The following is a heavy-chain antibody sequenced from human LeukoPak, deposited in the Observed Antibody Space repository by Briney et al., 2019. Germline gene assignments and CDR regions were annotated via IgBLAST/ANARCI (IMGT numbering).Heavy chain of an antibody. CDR2: IYYSGST. CDR3: AREGLAGYFDY. V-gene: IGHV4-39*02. J-gene: IGHJ4*02. D-gene: IGHD3/OR15-3a*01. Sequence: SETLSLTCTVSGGSISSSSYYWGWIRQPPGKGLEWIGSIYYSGSTYYNPSLKSRVTISVDTSKNQFSLKLSSVTAADTAVYYCAREGLAGYFDYWGQGTLVTVSS. CDR1: GGSISSSSYY.